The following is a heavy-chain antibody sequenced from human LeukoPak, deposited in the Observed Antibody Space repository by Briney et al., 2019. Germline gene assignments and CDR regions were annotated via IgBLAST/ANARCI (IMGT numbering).Heavy chain of an antibody. V-gene: IGHV3-74*03. Sequence: PGGSLRLSCAASGFTFSRYWMHWVRQAPGKGLMWVSRISPDGSTTLYADSVKGRFTISRDNAKNSLYLQMNSLRAEDTAVYYCARERSPYSSSAFDIWGQGTMVTVS. J-gene: IGHJ3*02. D-gene: IGHD6-13*01. CDR3: ARERSPYSSSAFDI. CDR2: ISPDGSTT. CDR1: GFTFSRYW.